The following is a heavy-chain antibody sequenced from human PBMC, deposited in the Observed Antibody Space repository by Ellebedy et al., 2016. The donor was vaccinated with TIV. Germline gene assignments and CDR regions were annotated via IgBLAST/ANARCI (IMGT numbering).Heavy chain of an antibody. CDR1: GYTFTKYY. CDR3: TCLQLGIADYFDY. CDR2: INPSGGST. V-gene: IGHV1-46*01. J-gene: IGHJ4*02. Sequence: ASVKVSCKASGYTFTKYYMHWVRQAPGQGLEWMGMINPSGGSTSYAQKFQGRVTMTRDTSTSTFYMELSSLRSEDTAVYYCTCLQLGIADYFDYWGQGALVTVSS. D-gene: IGHD6-13*01.